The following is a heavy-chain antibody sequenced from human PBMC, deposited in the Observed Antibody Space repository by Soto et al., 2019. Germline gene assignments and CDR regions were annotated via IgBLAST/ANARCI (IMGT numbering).Heavy chain of an antibody. D-gene: IGHD6-13*01. CDR1: GGSISSYY. J-gene: IGHJ6*02. CDR2: IYYSGST. Sequence: KASETLSLTCTVSGGSISSYYWSWIRQPPGKGLEWIGYIYYSGSTNYNPSLKSRVTISVDTSKNQFSLKLSSVTAADTAVYYCARHQRGIAAARYGMDVWGQGTTVTVSS. CDR3: ARHQRGIAAARYGMDV. V-gene: IGHV4-59*01.